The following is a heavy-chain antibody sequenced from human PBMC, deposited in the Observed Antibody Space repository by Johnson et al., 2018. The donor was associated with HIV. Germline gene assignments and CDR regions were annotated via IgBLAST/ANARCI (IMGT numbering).Heavy chain of an antibody. D-gene: IGHD3-10*01. Sequence: QVQLVESGGGLVQPGRSLRLSCAASGFTFDDFGMHWVRQAPGKGLEWVAVISNDGNSKYYTESLKGRITISRDNSKNTLYLQMNSLRAEDTAVYYCASTGSGSDDAFDIWGQGTMVTVSS. CDR2: ISNDGNSK. V-gene: IGHV3-30*03. CDR3: ASTGSGSDDAFDI. J-gene: IGHJ3*02. CDR1: GFTFDDFG.